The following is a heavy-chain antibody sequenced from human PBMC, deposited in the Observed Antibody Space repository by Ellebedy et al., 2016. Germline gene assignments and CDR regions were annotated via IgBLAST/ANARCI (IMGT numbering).Heavy chain of an antibody. J-gene: IGHJ3*01. Sequence: GGSLRLSXVVSGFSSSSHYMTWFRQAPGKGLDWVSIIYTAGDSYYAASVKGRFTVSRDKSKNIFYLQMNSLRADDTAVYFCARFLEDNSDGFDVWGLGTRVTVSS. D-gene: IGHD5-24*01. CDR3: ARFLEDNSDGFDV. V-gene: IGHV3-53*01. CDR2: IYTAGDS. CDR1: GFSSSSHY.